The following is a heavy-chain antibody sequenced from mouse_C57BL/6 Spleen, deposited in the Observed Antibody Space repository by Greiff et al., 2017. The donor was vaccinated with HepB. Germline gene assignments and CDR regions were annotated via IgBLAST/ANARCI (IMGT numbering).Heavy chain of an antibody. CDR1: GFTFSDYY. CDR3: ARDLGYYGKGYAMDY. V-gene: IGHV5-16*01. Sequence: VKVVESEGGLVQPGSSMKLSCTASGFTFSDYYMAWVRQVPEKGLEWVAIINYDGSSTYYLDSLKSRFIISRDNAKNILYLQMSSLESEDTATYYCARDLGYYGKGYAMDYWGQGTSVTVAS. D-gene: IGHD2-1*01. CDR2: INYDGSST. J-gene: IGHJ4*01.